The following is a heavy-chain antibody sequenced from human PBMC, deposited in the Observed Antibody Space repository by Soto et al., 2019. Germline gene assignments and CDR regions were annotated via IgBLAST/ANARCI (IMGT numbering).Heavy chain of an antibody. CDR1: GFTFDDYA. J-gene: IGHJ6*03. CDR2: ISWNSGSI. Sequence: EVQLVESGGGLVQPGRSLRLSCAASGFTFDDYAMHWVRQAPGKGLEWVSGISWNSGSIGYADSVKGRFTISRDNAKNSLYLQMNSLRAEDTALYYCAQDGYCSGGSCYSEGYYFYYYMDVWGKGTTVTVSS. V-gene: IGHV3-9*01. D-gene: IGHD2-15*01. CDR3: AQDGYCSGGSCYSEGYYFYYYMDV.